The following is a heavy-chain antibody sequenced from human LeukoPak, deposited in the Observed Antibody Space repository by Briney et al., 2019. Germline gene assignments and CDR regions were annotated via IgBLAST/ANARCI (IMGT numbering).Heavy chain of an antibody. V-gene: IGHV4-39*01. D-gene: IGHD6-13*01. CDR3: ARLYSSSWYHWFDP. Sequence: SETLSLTCTVSGGSISSSSYYWGWIRQPPGTGLEWIGSIYYSGSTYYNPSLKSRVTISVDTSKNQFSLKLSSVTAADTAVYYCARLYSSSWYHWFDPWGQGTLVTVSS. J-gene: IGHJ5*02. CDR2: IYYSGST. CDR1: GGSISSSSYY.